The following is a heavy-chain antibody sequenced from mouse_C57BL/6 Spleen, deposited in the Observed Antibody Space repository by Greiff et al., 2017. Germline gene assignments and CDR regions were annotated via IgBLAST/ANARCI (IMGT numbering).Heavy chain of an antibody. V-gene: IGHV5-17*01. CDR2: INSGSSTI. CDR1: GFTFSDYG. Sequence: EVKLMESGGGLVKPGGSLKLSCAASGFTFSDYGMHWVRQAPEKGLEWVAYINSGSSTIYYADTVKGRFTISRDNAKNTLFLQMTSLRSEDTAMYYCARRRGYLDYWGQGTSVTVSS. D-gene: IGHD3-1*01. J-gene: IGHJ4*01. CDR3: ARRRGYLDY.